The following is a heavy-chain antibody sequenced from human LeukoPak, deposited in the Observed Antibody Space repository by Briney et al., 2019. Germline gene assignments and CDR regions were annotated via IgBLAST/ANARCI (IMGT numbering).Heavy chain of an antibody. Sequence: ASVKVSCKASGYTFTSYGISWVRQAPGQGLEWMGWISAYNGNTNYAQKLQGRVTMTTDTSTSTAYMELRSLRSDDTAVYYCARDEGRWDTMVRGVRETIDYWGQGTLVTVSS. D-gene: IGHD3-10*01. CDR2: ISAYNGNT. CDR1: GYTFTSYG. J-gene: IGHJ4*02. V-gene: IGHV1-18*01. CDR3: ARDEGRWDTMVRGVRETIDY.